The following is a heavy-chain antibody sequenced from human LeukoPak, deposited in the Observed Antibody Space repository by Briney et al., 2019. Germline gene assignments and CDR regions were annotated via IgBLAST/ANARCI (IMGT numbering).Heavy chain of an antibody. CDR2: IIPIFGTA. Sequence: ASVKVSCKASGGTFSSYAISWVRQAPGQGLEWMGGIIPIFGTANYAQKFQGRVTITTDESTSTAYVELSSLRFEDTAVYYCARVMITFGGIPLLDYWGQGTLVTVSS. CDR3: ARVMITFGGIPLLDY. CDR1: GGTFSSYA. D-gene: IGHD3-16*01. V-gene: IGHV1-69*05. J-gene: IGHJ4*02.